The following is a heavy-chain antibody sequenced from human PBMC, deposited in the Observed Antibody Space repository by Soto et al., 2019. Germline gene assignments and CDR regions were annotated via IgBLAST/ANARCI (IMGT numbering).Heavy chain of an antibody. CDR2: IYPGDSDT. CDR3: ARGVRGGLWVHAFDI. D-gene: IGHD3-10*01. V-gene: IGHV5-51*01. J-gene: IGHJ3*02. Sequence: PGESLKISCKGSGYSFTIYWIGWVRQMPGKGLEWMGIIYPGDSDTRYSPSFQGQVTISADKSISTAYLQWSSLKASDTAMYYCARGVRGGLWVHAFDIWGQGTMVTVSS. CDR1: GYSFTIYW.